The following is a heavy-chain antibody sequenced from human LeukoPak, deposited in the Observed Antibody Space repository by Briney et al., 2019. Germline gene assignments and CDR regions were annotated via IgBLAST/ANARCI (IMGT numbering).Heavy chain of an antibody. CDR2: ISSSSSYI. CDR3: ARVIINENYYYYMDV. D-gene: IGHD3-10*01. Sequence: GGSLRLSCAASGSTFSSYSMNWVRQAPGKGLEWVSSISSSSSYIYYADSVKGRFTISRDNAKNSLYLHMNSLRAEDTAVYYCARVIINENYYYYMDVWGKGTTVTVSS. CDR1: GSTFSSYS. J-gene: IGHJ6*03. V-gene: IGHV3-21*01.